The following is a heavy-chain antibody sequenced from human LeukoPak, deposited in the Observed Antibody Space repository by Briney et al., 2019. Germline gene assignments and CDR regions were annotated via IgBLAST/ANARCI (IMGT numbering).Heavy chain of an antibody. CDR2: IYSGGSA. Sequence: GESLKISCAASGFTVSSNYMSWVRQAPGKGLEWVSVIYSGGSAYYADSVKGRFTISRHNSKNTLYLQMNSLRAEDTAVYYCVRDNGLLWGRGTLVTVSS. CDR1: GFTVSSNY. J-gene: IGHJ2*01. V-gene: IGHV3-53*04. CDR3: VRDNGLL. D-gene: IGHD2-2*03.